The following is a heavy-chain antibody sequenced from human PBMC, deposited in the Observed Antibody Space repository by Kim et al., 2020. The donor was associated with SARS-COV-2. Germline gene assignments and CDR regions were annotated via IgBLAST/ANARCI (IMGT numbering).Heavy chain of an antibody. D-gene: IGHD2-2*01. Sequence: ASVKVSCKASGYTFTSYAMNWVRQAPGQGLEWMGWINTNTGNPTYAQGFTGRFVFSLDTSVSTAYLQISSLKAEDTAVYYCARDGDIVVVPAAKISYYYYYGMDVWGQGTTVTVSS. J-gene: IGHJ6*02. CDR3: ARDGDIVVVPAAKISYYYYYGMDV. V-gene: IGHV7-4-1*02. CDR1: GYTFTSYA. CDR2: INTNTGNP.